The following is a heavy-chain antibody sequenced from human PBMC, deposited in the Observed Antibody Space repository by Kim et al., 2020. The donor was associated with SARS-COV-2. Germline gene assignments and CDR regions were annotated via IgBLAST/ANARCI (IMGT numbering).Heavy chain of an antibody. Sequence: GGSLRLSCAASGFSLSGHSMDWVRQAPGKGLEWISYINSRSNIIYQADSVKGRFAISRDNARNTLYLQMNNLRDEDTAVYYCVRDGVNIENGGKAFDIWG. J-gene: IGHJ3*02. CDR3: VRDGVNIENGGKAFDI. CDR2: INSRSNII. V-gene: IGHV3-48*02. D-gene: IGHD2-15*01. CDR1: GFSLSGHS.